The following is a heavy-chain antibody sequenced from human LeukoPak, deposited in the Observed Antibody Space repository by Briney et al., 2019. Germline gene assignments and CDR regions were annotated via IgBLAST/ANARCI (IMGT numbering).Heavy chain of an antibody. J-gene: IGHJ1*01. D-gene: IGHD1-26*01. CDR1: GGTFSSYT. CDR3: ARNVGATTGEYFQH. V-gene: IGHV1-69*02. CDR2: IIPILGIA. Sequence: SVKVSCKASGGTFSSYTISWVRQAPGQGLEWMGRIIPILGIANYAQKFQGRVTITTDKSTSTAYMELSSLRSEDTAVYYCARNVGATTGEYFQHWGQGTLVTVSS.